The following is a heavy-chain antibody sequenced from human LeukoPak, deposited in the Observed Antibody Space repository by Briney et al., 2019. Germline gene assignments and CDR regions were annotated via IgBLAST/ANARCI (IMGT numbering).Heavy chain of an antibody. D-gene: IGHD3-9*01. J-gene: IGHJ4*02. CDR1: GFTFSSYG. CDR3: TSLGFDPDY. V-gene: IGHV3-48*04. CDR2: ISSDNSII. Sequence: GGSLRLSCAASGFTFSSYGMHWVRQAPGKGLEWISYISSDNSIIYYADSVKGRFTISRDNAKNSLHLQMNSLRAEDTAVYYCTSLGFDPDYWGQGTLVTVSS.